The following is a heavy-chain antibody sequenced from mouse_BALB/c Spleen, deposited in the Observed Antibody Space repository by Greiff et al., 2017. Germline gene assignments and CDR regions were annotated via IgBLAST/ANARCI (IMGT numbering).Heavy chain of an antibody. CDR1: GFSLTSYG. V-gene: IGHV2-6-2*01. D-gene: IGHD4-1*01. CDR3: ARHGTGTGAMDY. J-gene: IGHJ4*01. Sequence: VQLQQSGPDLVAPSQSLSITCTVSGFSLTSYGVHWVRQPPGKGLEWLVVIWSDGSTTYNSALKSRLSISKDNSKSQVFLKMNSLQTDDTAMYYCARHGTGTGAMDYWGQGTSVTVSS. CDR2: IWSDGST.